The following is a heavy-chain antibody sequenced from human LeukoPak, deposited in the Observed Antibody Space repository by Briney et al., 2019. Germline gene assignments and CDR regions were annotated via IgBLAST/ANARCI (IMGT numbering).Heavy chain of an antibody. CDR1: GGSISTSSYY. CDR3: ARDFRGGYDFWSGYYTPYYFDY. V-gene: IGHV4-39*07. D-gene: IGHD3-3*01. J-gene: IGHJ4*02. Sequence: SETLSLTCTVSGGSISTSSYYWGWIRQPPGKGLECIGNIYYSGSTYYNPSLKSRVTISVDTSKNHFSLKLSSVTAADTAVYYCARDFRGGYDFWSGYYTPYYFDYWGQGTLVTVSP. CDR2: IYYSGST.